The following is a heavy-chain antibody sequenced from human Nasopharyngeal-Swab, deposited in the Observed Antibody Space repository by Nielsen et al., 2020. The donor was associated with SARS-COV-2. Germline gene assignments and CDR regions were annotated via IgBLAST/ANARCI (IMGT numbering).Heavy chain of an antibody. D-gene: IGHD1-26*01. CDR3: ARSKHSGSYYYDMDV. CDR2: ISSSSSYI. V-gene: IGHV3-21*01. J-gene: IGHJ6*02. CDR1: GFTFSSYS. Sequence: GESLKISCAASGFTFSSYSMNWVRQAPGKGLEWVSSISSSSSYIYYADSVKGRFTISRDNAKNSLYLQMNSLRAEDTAVYYCARSKHSGSYYYDMDVWGQGTTVTVSS.